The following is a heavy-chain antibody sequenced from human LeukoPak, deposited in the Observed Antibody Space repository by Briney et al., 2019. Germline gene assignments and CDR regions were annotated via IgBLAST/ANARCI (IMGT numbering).Heavy chain of an antibody. V-gene: IGHV3-11*04. D-gene: IGHD6-19*01. Sequence: LSLTCAVYGGSFSGYYWSWIRQPPGKGLEWIAYINSRSDTMYYADSVKGRFTISRDNAKNLLYLQMNSLRAEDTAVYYCARPLKYSSGCLGHWGQGALVTVSS. CDR3: ARPLKYSSGCLGH. J-gene: IGHJ4*02. CDR2: INSRSDTM. CDR1: GGSFSGYY.